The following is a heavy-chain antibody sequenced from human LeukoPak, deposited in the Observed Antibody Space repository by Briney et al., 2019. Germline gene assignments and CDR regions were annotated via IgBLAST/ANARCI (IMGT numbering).Heavy chain of an antibody. CDR2: IRYDGKSK. J-gene: IGHJ4*02. D-gene: IGHD3-22*01. Sequence: GGSLRLSCAASGFTLSSYAMSWVRQAPGKGLEWVAFIRYDGKSKFYADSVKGRFTVSRDDSKNTLYLQMIRLRAEDTAIYYCAKVSPVGSGYYLDYWGQGTLVTVSS. V-gene: IGHV3-30*02. CDR3: AKVSPVGSGYYLDY. CDR1: GFTLSSYA.